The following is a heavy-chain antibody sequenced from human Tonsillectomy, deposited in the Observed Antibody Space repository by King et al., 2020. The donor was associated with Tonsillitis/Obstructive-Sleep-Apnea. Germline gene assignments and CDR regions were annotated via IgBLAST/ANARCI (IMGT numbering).Heavy chain of an antibody. V-gene: IGHV3-7*04. J-gene: IGHJ4*02. CDR3: AREYCSGNSCFRILDS. CDR1: EFTFSSYW. CDR2: IKQGGSEK. D-gene: IGHD2-15*01. Sequence: VQLVESGGGLVQPGGSLRLSCAASEFTFSSYWMSWVRQAPGKGLEWVANIKQGGSEKYYVDSVKGRFTISRDNAKNSLYLQMNSLRAEDTAVYYRAREYCSGNSCFRILDSWGQGTLVTVSS.